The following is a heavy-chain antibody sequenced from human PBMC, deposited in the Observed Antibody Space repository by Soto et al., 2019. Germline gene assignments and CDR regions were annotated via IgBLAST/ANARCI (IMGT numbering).Heavy chain of an antibody. J-gene: IGHJ4*02. CDR1: GFTFSSYA. CDR2: ISGSGGST. Sequence: PGGSLRLSCAASGFTFSSYAMSWVRQAPGKGLEWVSAISGSGGSTYYADSVKGRFTISRDNSKNTLYLQMNSLRAEDTAVYYCAKEFVYDCSGYLPYFDYWGQGTLVTVSS. V-gene: IGHV3-23*01. D-gene: IGHD3-22*01. CDR3: AKEFVYDCSGYLPYFDY.